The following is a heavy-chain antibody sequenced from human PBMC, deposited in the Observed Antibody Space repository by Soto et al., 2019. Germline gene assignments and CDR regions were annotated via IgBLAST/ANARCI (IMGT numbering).Heavy chain of an antibody. J-gene: IGHJ6*03. D-gene: IGHD3-16*01. Sequence: LSLTCAASGFTFSSYGMHWVRQAPGKGLEWVAVIWYDGSNKYYADSVKGRFTISRDNSKNTLYLQMNSLRAEDTAVYYCARLRPYYYYYMDVWGKGTTVTVSS. CDR2: IWYDGSNK. V-gene: IGHV3-33*01. CDR1: GFTFSSYG. CDR3: ARLRPYYYYYMDV.